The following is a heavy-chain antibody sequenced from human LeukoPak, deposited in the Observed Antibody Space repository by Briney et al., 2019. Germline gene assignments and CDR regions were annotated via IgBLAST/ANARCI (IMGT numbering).Heavy chain of an antibody. CDR1: GFTFSSYA. J-gene: IGHJ6*03. CDR2: ISSNGGST. D-gene: IGHD2-2*02. V-gene: IGHV3-64*01. CDR3: ARLYCSSTSCHTLHYYYMDV. Sequence: GGSLRLSCAASGFTFSSYAMHWVRQAPGKGLEYVSAISSNGGSTYYANSVKGRFTISRDNSKNTLYLQMGSLRAEDTALYYCARLYCSSTSCHTLHYYYMDVWGKGTTVTVSS.